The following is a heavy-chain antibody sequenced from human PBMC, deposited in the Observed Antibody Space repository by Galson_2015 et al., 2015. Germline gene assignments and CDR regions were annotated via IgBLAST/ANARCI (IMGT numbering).Heavy chain of an antibody. CDR2: IYWDDDK. V-gene: IGHV2-5*02. J-gene: IGHJ4*02. CDR3: ARPFHDILTGYYRGYFDY. Sequence: PALGKPTQTLTLTCTFSGFSLTTSGVGVGGIRQPPGKALEGLALIYWDDDKRYRPSLKSRLTITKDTSKNQVVLTMTDMDPVDTATYYCARPFHDILTGYYRGYFDYWGQGTLVTVSS. D-gene: IGHD3-9*01. CDR1: GFSLTTSGVG.